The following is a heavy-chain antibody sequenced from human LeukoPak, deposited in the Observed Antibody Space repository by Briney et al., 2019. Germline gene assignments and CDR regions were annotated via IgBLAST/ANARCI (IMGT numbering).Heavy chain of an antibody. V-gene: IGHV3-30*03. CDR1: GFTFSSYG. D-gene: IGHD5-18*01. Sequence: GGSLRLSCAASGFTFSSYGMHWVRQAPGKGLEWVAVISYDGSNKYYADSVKGRFTISRDNSKNTLYLQMNSLRAEDTAVYYCARGFSYLPGLNFDYWGQGTLVTVSS. CDR3: ARGFSYLPGLNFDY. CDR2: ISYDGSNK. J-gene: IGHJ4*02.